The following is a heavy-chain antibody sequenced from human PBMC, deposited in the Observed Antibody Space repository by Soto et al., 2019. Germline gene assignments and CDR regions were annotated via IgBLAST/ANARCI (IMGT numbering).Heavy chain of an antibody. CDR2: IIAMLGAT. CDR1: GGTFSTYA. CDR3: ARDNYGASGSFWTGNYGMDV. Sequence: SVKVSGKASGGTFSTYAISWVRQAPGLGLEWMGGIIAMLGATNYAQKFQGRVTITADESTSTAYMELSSLRSEDTAVYFCARDNYGASGSFWTGNYGMDVWGQGTTVTVSS. D-gene: IGHD3-10*01. J-gene: IGHJ6*02. V-gene: IGHV1-69*13.